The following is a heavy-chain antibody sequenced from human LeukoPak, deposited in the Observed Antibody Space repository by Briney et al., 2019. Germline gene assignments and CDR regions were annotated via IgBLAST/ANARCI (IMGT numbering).Heavy chain of an antibody. V-gene: IGHV1-2*02. D-gene: IGHD3-3*01. CDR1: GYTFTGYY. J-gene: IGHJ4*02. CDR2: INPNSGGT. CDR3: ARGAATHFWSGYYLVY. Sequence: GASVKVSCKASGYTFTGYYMHWVGQAPGQGLEWMGWINPNSGGTNYAQKFQGRVTMTRDTSISTAYMELSRLRSDDTAVYYCARGAATHFWSGYYLVYWGQGTLVTVSS.